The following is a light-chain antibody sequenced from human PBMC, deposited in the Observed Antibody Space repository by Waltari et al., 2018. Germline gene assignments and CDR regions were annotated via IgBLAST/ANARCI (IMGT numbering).Light chain of an antibody. CDR1: QSITSN. V-gene: IGKV1-39*01. J-gene: IGKJ2*01. CDR3: QQSFNTPRT. Sequence: DIQMTQSPSSLSASVGDRVTITCRASQSITSNLNWYQQKPGKAPKLLIYTTSTLQSDIPSRFSGSGSGTDFTLTISSLQPEDFATYYCQQSFNTPRTFGQGTKLEIK. CDR2: TTS.